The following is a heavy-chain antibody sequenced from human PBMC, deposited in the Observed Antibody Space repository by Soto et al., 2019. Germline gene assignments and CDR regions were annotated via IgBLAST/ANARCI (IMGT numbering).Heavy chain of an antibody. D-gene: IGHD4-17*01. J-gene: IGHJ6*02. CDR1: GFTFSNAW. CDR3: TTDLDDYGDYVAQYDDYYYYGMDV. V-gene: IGHV3-15*07. Sequence: GGSLRLSCAASGFTFSNAWMNWVPQAPGKGLEWVGRIKSKTDGGTTDYAAPVKGRFTISRDDSKNTLYLQMNSLKTEDTAVYYCTTDLDDYGDYVAQYDDYYYYGMDVWGQGTTVTVSS. CDR2: IKSKTDGGTT.